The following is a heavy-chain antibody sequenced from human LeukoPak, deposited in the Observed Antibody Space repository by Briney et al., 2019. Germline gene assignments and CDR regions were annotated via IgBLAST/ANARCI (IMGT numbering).Heavy chain of an antibody. D-gene: IGHD3-9*01. V-gene: IGHV1-2*02. CDR3: AKRGITIFPPDY. J-gene: IGHJ4*02. CDR1: GYTFSGHY. Sequence: ASVKVSCKASGYTFSGHYIHWVRQAPGQGLEWMGWINPNTGGTNYAQKFQGRVTMTRDTSISTADMELSRLRSDDTAVYYCAKRGITIFPPDYWGQGTLVTVSS. CDR2: INPNTGGT.